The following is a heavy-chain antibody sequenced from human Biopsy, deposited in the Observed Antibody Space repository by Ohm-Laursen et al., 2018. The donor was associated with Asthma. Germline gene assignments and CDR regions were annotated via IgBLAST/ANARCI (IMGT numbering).Heavy chain of an antibody. CDR2: ISHSGST. D-gene: IGHD6-6*01. CDR1: GGSISSGGY. V-gene: IGHV4-30-2*01. Sequence: SETLSLTCAVSGGSISSGGYWTWIRQPPGKCLEWIGYISHSGSTYFNPSLKSRVTISLDRTKSQFSLKLSSVTAADTALYYCARAQAAQCYYGMDVWGQGTTVIVSS. J-gene: IGHJ6*02. CDR3: ARAQAAQCYYGMDV.